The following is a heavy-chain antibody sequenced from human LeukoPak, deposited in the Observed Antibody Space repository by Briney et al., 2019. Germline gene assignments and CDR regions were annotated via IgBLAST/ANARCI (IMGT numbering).Heavy chain of an antibody. V-gene: IGHV4-61*02. D-gene: IGHD6-19*01. CDR1: GDSITSGIHY. Sequence: SEALSLTCTVSGDSITSGIHYWSWIRQPAGKGLEWIGRVYSSGSTNYNPSLKSRVTMSIDTSKNQFSLKLSSVTAADTAVYYCARDRSSGWYVVDYWGQGTLVTVSS. CDR2: VYSSGST. J-gene: IGHJ4*02. CDR3: ARDRSSGWYVVDY.